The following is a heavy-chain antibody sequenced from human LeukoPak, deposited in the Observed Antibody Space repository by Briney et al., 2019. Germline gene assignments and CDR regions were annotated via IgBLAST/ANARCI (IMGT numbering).Heavy chain of an antibody. J-gene: IGHJ4*02. D-gene: IGHD3-22*01. CDR3: ARGAAPYYYDSSGSPGVVY. CDR2: MNPNSGNT. Sequence: ASVKVSCKASGYTFTSYDINWVRQATGQGLEWMGWMNPNSGNTGYAQKFQGRVTMTRNTSISTAFMELSSLRSEDTAVYYCARGAAPYYYDSSGSPGVVYWGQGTLVTVSS. V-gene: IGHV1-8*01. CDR1: GYTFTSYD.